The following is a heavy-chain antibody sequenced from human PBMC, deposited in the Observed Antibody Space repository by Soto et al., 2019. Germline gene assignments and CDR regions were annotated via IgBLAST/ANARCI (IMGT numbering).Heavy chain of an antibody. CDR3: ARHYYGSSGYRSNIDY. J-gene: IGHJ4*02. V-gene: IGHV1-69*13. Sequence: SVKVSCKASGGTFSSYAISWVRQAPGQGLEWMGGIIPIFGTANYAQKFQGRVTITADESTSTAYMELSSLRSEDTAVYYCARHYYGSSGYRSNIDYWGQGTLVTVSS. CDR1: GGTFSSYA. CDR2: IIPIFGTA. D-gene: IGHD3-22*01.